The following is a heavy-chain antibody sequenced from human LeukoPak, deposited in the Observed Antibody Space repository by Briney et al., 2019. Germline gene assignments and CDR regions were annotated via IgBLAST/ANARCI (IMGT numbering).Heavy chain of an antibody. V-gene: IGHV4-39*01. CDR3: ARFGTKWVSSGGTHTDFLDL. D-gene: IGHD3-3*01. J-gene: IGHJ3*01. CDR2: ISYSGST. Sequence: SETLSLTCTVSGGSISGTSYYWGWFRRPPGKGLELIGSISYSGSTYYNPSLKSRVTVFVDTSKNQFSLNLNSMTAADTSVYHCARFGTKWVSSGGTHTDFLDLWGQATMVTVPP. CDR1: GGSISGTSYY.